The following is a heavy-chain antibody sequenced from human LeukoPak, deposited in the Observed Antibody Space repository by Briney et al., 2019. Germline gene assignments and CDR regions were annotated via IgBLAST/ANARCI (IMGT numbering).Heavy chain of an antibody. CDR3: ARLGTIIVAPPGY. J-gene: IGHJ4*02. CDR2: IYHSGST. D-gene: IGHD6-6*01. V-gene: IGHV4-39*01. CDR1: GGSISSSSYY. Sequence: SATLSLTCTVSGGSISSSSYYWGWIRQPPGKGLEWIGSIYHSGSTYYNPSLKSRVTISVDTSKNQFSLKPSSVTATDTAVYYCARLGTIIVAPPGYWGQGTLVTVSS.